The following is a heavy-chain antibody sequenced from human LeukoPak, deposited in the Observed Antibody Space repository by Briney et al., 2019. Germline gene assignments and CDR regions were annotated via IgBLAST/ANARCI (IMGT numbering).Heavy chain of an antibody. J-gene: IGHJ3*02. CDR2: IYTSGST. CDR1: GVSISSYY. CDR3: ARYCSGGSCPLGDAFDI. V-gene: IGHV4-4*07. Sequence: SETLSLTCTVSGVSISSYYWGWIRQAAGKGLEGIGRIYTSGSTNYNPSLKRRVTMSVDTCKNQFSLKLSSVPAADTAVYYCARYCSGGSCPLGDAFDIWGQGTMVSVSS. D-gene: IGHD2-15*01.